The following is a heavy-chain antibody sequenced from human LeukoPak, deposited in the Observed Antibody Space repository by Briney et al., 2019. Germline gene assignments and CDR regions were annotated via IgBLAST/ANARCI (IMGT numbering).Heavy chain of an antibody. D-gene: IGHD2-15*01. CDR3: AKRVVGSYD. V-gene: IGHV3-23*01. J-gene: IGHJ4*02. CDR1: GFIFSSYA. Sequence: GGSLRLPCAASGFIFSSYAMAWVRQAPGKGLEWVSAISGSGSSTYYADSVKGRFTISRDNSKNTLYLQMNSLRAEDSALYYCAKRVVGSYDWGQGTLVTVSS. CDR2: ISGSGSST.